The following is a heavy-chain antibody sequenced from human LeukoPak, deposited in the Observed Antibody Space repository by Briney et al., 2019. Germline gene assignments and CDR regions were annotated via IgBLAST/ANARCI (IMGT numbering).Heavy chain of an antibody. J-gene: IGHJ4*02. CDR1: GFTFSSYW. V-gene: IGHV3-7*01. D-gene: IGHD3-16*01. CDR3: ARDFYDGFALDY. CDR2: IKQDGSEK. Sequence: GGSLRLSCAASGFTFSSYWMSWVRQAPGKGLEWVANIKQDGSEKYYVDSVKGRFTISRDNARNSLYLQMDNLRAEDTGVYYCARDFYDGFALDYWGQGTLVTVSS.